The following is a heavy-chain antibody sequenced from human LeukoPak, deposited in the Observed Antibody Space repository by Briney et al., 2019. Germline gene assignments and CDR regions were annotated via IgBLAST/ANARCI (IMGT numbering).Heavy chain of an antibody. D-gene: IGHD5-12*01. CDR2: IWYDGSNK. Sequence: GGSLRLSCAASGFTFRSYGMHWGRQAPGKGLEGVAVIWYDGSNKYYADSVKGRCTISRDNSKNTLYLQMNSLRADDTAVYYCARGGSGYDLDYWGQGTLVTVSS. CDR3: ARGGSGYDLDY. V-gene: IGHV3-33*01. J-gene: IGHJ4*02. CDR1: GFTFRSYG.